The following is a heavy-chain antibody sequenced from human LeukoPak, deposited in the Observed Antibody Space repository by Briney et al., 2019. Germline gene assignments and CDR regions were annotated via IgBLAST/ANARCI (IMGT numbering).Heavy chain of an antibody. V-gene: IGHV3-7*01. Sequence: GGSLRLSCAASGFTFSSYAMSWVRQAPGKGLEWVANIKQDGSEKYYVDSVKGRFTISRDNAKNSLYLQMNGLRAEDTAVYYCARDRLVRGVITHYYYYYMDVWGKGTTVTVSS. CDR2: IKQDGSEK. D-gene: IGHD3-10*01. CDR1: GFTFSSYA. CDR3: ARDRLVRGVITHYYYYYMDV. J-gene: IGHJ6*03.